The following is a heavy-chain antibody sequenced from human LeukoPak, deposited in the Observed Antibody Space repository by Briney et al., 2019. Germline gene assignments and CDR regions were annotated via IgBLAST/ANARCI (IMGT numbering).Heavy chain of an antibody. CDR1: GFTFTTFW. Sequence: GGSLRLSCATSGFTFTTFWMHWVRQAPGKGLVWVSRINHDGSSTNYADSVKGRFTISRDNAKNTVYLQMNSLRAGDTAVYYCVRDWGYDSSGYWQKYFDTWGQGTLVTVSS. CDR2: INHDGSST. J-gene: IGHJ4*02. CDR3: VRDWGYDSSGYWQKYFDT. D-gene: IGHD3-22*01. V-gene: IGHV3-74*01.